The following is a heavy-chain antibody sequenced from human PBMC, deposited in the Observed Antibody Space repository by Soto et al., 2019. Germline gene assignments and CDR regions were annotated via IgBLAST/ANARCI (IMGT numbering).Heavy chain of an antibody. J-gene: IGHJ6*02. CDR3: ARVSHSSGWSALGGMDV. CDR1: GGSISSYY. CDR2: IYYSGST. Sequence: KPSETLSLTCTVSGGSISSYYWSWIRQPPGKGLEWIGYIYYSGSTNYNPSLKSRVTISVDKSKNQFSLKLSSVTAADSAVYYCARVSHSSGWSALGGMDVWGQGTTVTVSS. V-gene: IGHV4-59*12. D-gene: IGHD6-19*01.